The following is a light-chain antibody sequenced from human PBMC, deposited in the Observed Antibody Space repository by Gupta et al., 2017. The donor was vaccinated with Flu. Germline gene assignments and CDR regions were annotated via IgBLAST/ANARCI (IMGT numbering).Light chain of an antibody. CDR2: GAS. Sequence: GTLSLSPGERATLSCRASQSVSSSYLAWYQQKPGQAPRLLIYGASSRATGTPDRFSGSGSGTDFTLTISRLAPEDFAVYYCQQYVSSPLTFGGGTKVGIK. CDR3: QQYVSSPLT. J-gene: IGKJ4*01. CDR1: QSVSSSY. V-gene: IGKV3-20*01.